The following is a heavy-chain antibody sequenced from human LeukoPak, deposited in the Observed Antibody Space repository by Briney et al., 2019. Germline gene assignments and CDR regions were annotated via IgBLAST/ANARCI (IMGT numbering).Heavy chain of an antibody. D-gene: IGHD3-10*01. V-gene: IGHV3-23*01. J-gene: IGHJ3*02. CDR2: IRGGGGVT. CDR1: GFTFDNYA. Sequence: GWSLGLSCAASGFTFDNYAMNWVRQAPGKGLEWLAYIRGGGGVTRYSDSVKDRFTISRDNSKNTLYLQMNSLRAEDTAIYYCAKCSASYYNDAFDIWGRGTMVTVSS. CDR3: AKCSASYYNDAFDI.